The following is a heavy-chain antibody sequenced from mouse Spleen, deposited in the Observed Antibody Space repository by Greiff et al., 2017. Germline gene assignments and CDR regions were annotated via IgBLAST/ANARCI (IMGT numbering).Heavy chain of an antibody. V-gene: IGHV1S22*01. CDR3: TRAGSSPFAY. Sequence: LQQPGSELVRPGASVKLSCKASGYTFTSYWMHWVKQRHGQGLEWIGNIYPGSGSTNYDEKFKSKGTLTVDTSSSTAYMHLSSLTSEDSAVYYCTRAGSSPFAYWGQGTLVTVSA. CDR1: GYTFTSYW. D-gene: IGHD1-1*01. CDR2: IYPGSGST. J-gene: IGHJ3*01.